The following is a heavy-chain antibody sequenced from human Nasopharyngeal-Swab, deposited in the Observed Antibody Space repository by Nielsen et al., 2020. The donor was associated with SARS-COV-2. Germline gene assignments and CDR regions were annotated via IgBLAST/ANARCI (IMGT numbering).Heavy chain of an antibody. J-gene: IGHJ5*02. D-gene: IGHD2-2*01. CDR2: INAGNGNT. V-gene: IGHV1-3*01. Sequence: WVRQAPGQRLALMGWINAGNGNTKYSQKFQGRVTITRDTSASTAYMELSSLRSEDTAVYYCARAVWVVPAAISPAHNWFDPWGQGTLVTVSS. CDR3: ARAVWVVPAAISPAHNWFDP.